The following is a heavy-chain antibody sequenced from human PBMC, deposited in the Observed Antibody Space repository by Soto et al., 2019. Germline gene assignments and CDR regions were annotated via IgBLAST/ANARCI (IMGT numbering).Heavy chain of an antibody. CDR3: VRQSGDNWFDS. CDR1: GVSLNSNSHY. CDR2: VSYIGTT. Sequence: QLQLQESGPGLLKTSENLFLICTVSGVSLNSNSHYWAWIRQSPGEGLEWMGSVSYIGTTFDNPSVQSRLTIPIDASRNTFSLQLTSVTAADTAVYFCVRQSGDNWFDSWGHGVPVTFAS. V-gene: IGHV4-39*01. D-gene: IGHD2-15*01. J-gene: IGHJ5*01.